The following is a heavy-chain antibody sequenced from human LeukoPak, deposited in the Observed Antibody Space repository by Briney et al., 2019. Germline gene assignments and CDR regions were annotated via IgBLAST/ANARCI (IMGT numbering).Heavy chain of an antibody. CDR1: GFPFSGYS. CDR3: AREFEYSTSGAGY. D-gene: IGHD6-6*01. Sequence: GGSLRLSCAGSGFPFSGYSMNWVRQTPGKGLEWVSSMSILSGITYYAESVKGRFTVSRDNAKNLLHLQMNSLRVEDTAIYYCAREFEYSTSGAGYWGQRTLVTVSS. J-gene: IGHJ4*02. V-gene: IGHV3-21*01. CDR2: MSILSGIT.